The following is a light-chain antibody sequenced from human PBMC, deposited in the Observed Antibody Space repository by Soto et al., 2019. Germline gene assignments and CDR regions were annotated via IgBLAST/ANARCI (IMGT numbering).Light chain of an antibody. CDR1: QDIGNY. V-gene: IGKV1-33*01. CDR2: DAS. CDR3: QQANSFPLT. Sequence: DIQMTQSPSTLSASVGDRVTITCQASQDIGNYLNWYQQKQGKAPKIXIYDASNLETGVPSRFSGSGSETDFTFTISSLQPEDFATYYCQQANSFPLTFGGGTKVDIK. J-gene: IGKJ4*01.